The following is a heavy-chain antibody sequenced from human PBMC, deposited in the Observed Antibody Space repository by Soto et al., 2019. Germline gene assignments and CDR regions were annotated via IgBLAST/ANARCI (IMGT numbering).Heavy chain of an antibody. CDR3: AIQPYQLPHADYFDY. Sequence: GGSLRLSCAASGFTFSSYAMSWVRQAPGKGLEWVSAISGSGGSTYYADSVKGRFTISRDNSKNTLYLQMNSLRAEDTAVYYCAIQPYQLPHADYFDYWGQGTLVTVSS. CDR2: ISGSGGST. J-gene: IGHJ4*02. CDR1: GFTFSSYA. D-gene: IGHD2-2*01. V-gene: IGHV3-23*01.